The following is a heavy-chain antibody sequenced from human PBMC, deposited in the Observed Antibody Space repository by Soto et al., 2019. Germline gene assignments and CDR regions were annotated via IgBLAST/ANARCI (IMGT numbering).Heavy chain of an antibody. CDR1: GFTFSSYW. V-gene: IGHV3-74*01. CDR3: ASLFSRGDSSSWSDY. J-gene: IGHJ4*02. CDR2: INSDGSST. Sequence: GGSLRLSCAASGFTFSSYWMHWVRQAPGKGLVWVSRINSDGSSTSYADSVKGRFTISRDNAKNTLYLQMNSLRAEDTAVYYCASLFSRGDSSSWSDYWGQGTLVTVSS. D-gene: IGHD6-13*01.